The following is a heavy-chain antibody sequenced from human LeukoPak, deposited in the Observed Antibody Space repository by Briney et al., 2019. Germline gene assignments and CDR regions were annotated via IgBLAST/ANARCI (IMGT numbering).Heavy chain of an antibody. D-gene: IGHD5-18*01. CDR1: GGSISNYY. V-gene: IGHV4-59*08. J-gene: IGHJ4*02. Sequence: SETLSLTCTVSGGSISNYYWSWIRQPPGKGLEWIGYIYYSGSTNYNPSLKSRVTIPVYTSKNQFSLKLTSVTAADTAVYYCARHGYTYGNFDYWGQGTLVTVSS. CDR2: IYYSGST. CDR3: ARHGYTYGNFDY.